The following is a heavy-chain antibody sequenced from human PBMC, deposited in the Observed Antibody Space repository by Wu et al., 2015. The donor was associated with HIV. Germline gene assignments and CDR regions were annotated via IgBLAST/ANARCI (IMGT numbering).Heavy chain of an antibody. CDR2: IVPMFGRA. D-gene: IGHD3-10*01. CDR3: AGRDSRIRGEGKRSGYYHFYTDV. V-gene: IGHV1-69*12. J-gene: IGHJ6*03. Sequence: QVQLVQSGSEMKKPGSSLKLSCKASGGTFSNYAISWVRQAPGQRLEWMGGIVPMFGRAVYAQKFQGRVSITADESTSTAYMEFSSLRSEDTAVYYCAGRDSRIRGEGKRSGYYHFYTDVWGRGTTVTSP. CDR1: GGTFSNYA.